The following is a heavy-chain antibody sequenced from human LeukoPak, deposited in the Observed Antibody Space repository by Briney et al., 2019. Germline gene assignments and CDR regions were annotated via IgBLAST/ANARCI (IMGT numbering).Heavy chain of an antibody. D-gene: IGHD3-9*01. CDR2: ISGSGGST. CDR3: AKVYILTGYFYYFDY. Sequence: GGSLRLSCAASGFTFSSYAMSWVRQAPGKGLEWVSAISGSGGSTYYADSVKGRFTISRDNSKNTLYLQMNRLRAEDTAVYYCAKVYILTGYFYYFDYWGQGTLATVSS. J-gene: IGHJ4*02. V-gene: IGHV3-23*01. CDR1: GFTFSSYA.